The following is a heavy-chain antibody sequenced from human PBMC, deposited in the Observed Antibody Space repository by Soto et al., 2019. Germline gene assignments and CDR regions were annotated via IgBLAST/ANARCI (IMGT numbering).Heavy chain of an antibody. V-gene: IGHV1-46*01. D-gene: IGHD6-19*01. CDR3: AREPPSTGLYDY. CDR2: INPSGDGT. Sequence: QVQLVQSGTEVKKPGASVTVSCKAFGYIFTNYYMHWVRQAPGQGLEWMGVINPSGDGTSYAQKCQGRVTVTRDTSTSTYYLELSSLRSDDTAVYYCAREPPSTGLYDYWGQGALVTVSS. J-gene: IGHJ4*02. CDR1: GYIFTNYY.